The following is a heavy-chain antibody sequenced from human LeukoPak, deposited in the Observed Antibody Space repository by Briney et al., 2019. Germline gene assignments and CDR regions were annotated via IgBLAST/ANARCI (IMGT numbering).Heavy chain of an antibody. CDR1: GFTFSSYG. CDR2: IWYDGSNK. V-gene: IGHV3-33*06. Sequence: PGGSLRLSCAASGFTFSSYGMHWVRQAPGRGLEWVAIIWYDGSNKYYPDSVKGRFTISRDNSKNTLYLQMNSLRAEDTAGYYCAKDAGYGSYWLDYWGQGTLVTVSS. CDR3: AKDAGYGSYWLDY. J-gene: IGHJ4*02. D-gene: IGHD1-26*01.